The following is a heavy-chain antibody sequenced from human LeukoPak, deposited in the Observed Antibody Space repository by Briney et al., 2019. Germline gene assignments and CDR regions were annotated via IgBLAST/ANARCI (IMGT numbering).Heavy chain of an antibody. CDR3: ARDASSSWYLHLDY. D-gene: IGHD6-13*01. CDR1: GYTFTSYY. J-gene: IGHJ4*02. V-gene: IGHV1-2*02. CDR2: INPNSGGT. Sequence: ASVKVSCKASGYTFTSYYMHWVRQAPGQGLEWMGWINPNSGGTNYEQKFQGRVTMTRDTSISTAYMDLSSLRSDDTAVYYCARDASSSWYLHLDYWGQGSLVTVSS.